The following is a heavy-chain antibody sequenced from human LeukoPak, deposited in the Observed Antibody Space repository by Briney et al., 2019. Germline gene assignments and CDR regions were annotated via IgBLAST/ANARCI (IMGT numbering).Heavy chain of an antibody. CDR1: GFTFSSHA. D-gene: IGHD3-22*01. Sequence: GGSLRPSCAASGFTFSSHAMNWVRQAPGKGLEWVSAVSGGGVTTYYADSVKGRFTISRDNSKNTLYLQMSSLREEDTAVYYCAKVPGYYYDSSGSYFDYWGQGTLVTVPS. V-gene: IGHV3-23*01. CDR3: AKVPGYYYDSSGSYFDY. CDR2: VSGGGVTT. J-gene: IGHJ4*02.